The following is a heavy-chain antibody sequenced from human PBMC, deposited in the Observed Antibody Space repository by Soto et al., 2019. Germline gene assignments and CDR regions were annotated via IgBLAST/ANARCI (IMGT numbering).Heavy chain of an antibody. CDR3: ARGAEHQLLSRDYFYGMDV. V-gene: IGHV3-30*05. D-gene: IGHD1-1*01. CDR1: GFTLSRYG. Sequence: QVQLVESGGGVVQPGRSLRLSCAASGFTLSRYGMHWVRQAPGKGLEWVAVISFEGNTQYYADSMKGRFTISRDNSKDTLSLQIHSLRPEDTAVYYCARGAEHQLLSRDYFYGMDVW. CDR2: ISFEGNTQ. J-gene: IGHJ6*01.